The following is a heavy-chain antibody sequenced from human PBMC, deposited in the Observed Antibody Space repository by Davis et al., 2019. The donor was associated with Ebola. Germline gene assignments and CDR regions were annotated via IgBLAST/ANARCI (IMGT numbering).Heavy chain of an antibody. D-gene: IGHD5-12*01. J-gene: IGHJ6*04. V-gene: IGHV3-7*01. Sequence: GGSLRLSCAASGFTFSSYWMSWVRQAPGKGLEWVANIKQDGSEKYYVDSVKGRFTISRDNDKNSLSLQMNGLRAEDTAVYYCARDRVYSGYDWGIYYYYGMDVWGKGTTVTVSS. CDR3: ARDRVYSGYDWGIYYYYGMDV. CDR2: IKQDGSEK. CDR1: GFTFSSYW.